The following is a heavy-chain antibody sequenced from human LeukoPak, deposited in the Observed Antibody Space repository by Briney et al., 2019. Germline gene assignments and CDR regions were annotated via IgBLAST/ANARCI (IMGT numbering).Heavy chain of an antibody. V-gene: IGHV3-7*01. CDR1: GFTFSDYW. J-gene: IGHJ5*01. Sequence: QAGGSLRLSCVASGFTFSDYWMTWARQAPGKGLEWVANIKEDGSVKYYVDSVKGRFTISRDNAKNSLYLQLNSLRVEDTAVYYCATEGTDGRGSFGWFDSWGQGTLVTVSS. D-gene: IGHD3-10*01. CDR3: ATEGTDGRGSFGWFDS. CDR2: IKEDGSVK.